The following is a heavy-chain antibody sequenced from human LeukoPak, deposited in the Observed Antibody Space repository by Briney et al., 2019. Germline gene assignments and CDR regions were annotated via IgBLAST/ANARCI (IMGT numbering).Heavy chain of an antibody. CDR3: AEDRGDYGELKGDWFDP. V-gene: IGHV3-23*01. CDR1: GFTFSSYA. J-gene: IGHJ5*02. Sequence: GGSLRPSCAASGFTFSSYAMSWVRQAPGKGLEWVSAISGSGGSTYYADSVKGRFTISRDNSKNTLYLQMNSLRAEDTAVYHCAEDRGDYGELKGDWFDPWGQGTLVTVSS. CDR2: ISGSGGST. D-gene: IGHD4-17*01.